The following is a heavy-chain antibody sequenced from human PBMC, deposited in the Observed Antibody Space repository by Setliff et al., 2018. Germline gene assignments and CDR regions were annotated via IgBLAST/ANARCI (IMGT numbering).Heavy chain of an antibody. V-gene: IGHV4-59*01. CDR2: IHYSGST. CDR3: ARSPSSGAYWNPRPFYSDY. CDR1: GGSISTYH. J-gene: IGHJ4*02. Sequence: SETLSLTCSVSGGSISTYHWSWIRQPPEKGLEWIAYIHYSGSTNQNPSLKSRVTISVDTSKNQFSLKMSSMTAADTALYYCARSPSSGAYWNPRPFYSDYWARGTLVTVSS. D-gene: IGHD1-26*01.